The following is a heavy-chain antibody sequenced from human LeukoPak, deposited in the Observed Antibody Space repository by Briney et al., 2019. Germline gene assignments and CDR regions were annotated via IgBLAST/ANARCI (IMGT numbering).Heavy chain of an antibody. D-gene: IGHD5/OR15-5a*01. CDR1: GGSISSSTYY. J-gene: IGHJ4*02. Sequence: SETLSLTCTVSGGSISSSTYYWGWIRQPPGKGLEWIGSIYYSGSTYYNPSLKSRVTISVDTSKNQFSLKMSSVTAADTAVYYCARHPTFYDFDYWGQGIPVTVSS. CDR2: IYYSGST. V-gene: IGHV4-39*01. CDR3: ARHPTFYDFDY.